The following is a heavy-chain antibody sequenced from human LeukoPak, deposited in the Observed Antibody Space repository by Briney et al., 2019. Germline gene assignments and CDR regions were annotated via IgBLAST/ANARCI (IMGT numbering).Heavy chain of an antibody. Sequence: PSETLSLTCAVSGGSISSGGYSWSWIRQPPGKGLEWIGYIYYSGSTYYNPSLKSRVTISVDTSKNQFSLKLSSVTAADTAVYYCARGRSDDIVVVVAALYMDVWGKGTTVTVSS. J-gene: IGHJ6*03. CDR1: GGSISSGGYS. V-gene: IGHV4-30-4*07. CDR3: ARGRSDDIVVVVAALYMDV. CDR2: IYYSGST. D-gene: IGHD2-15*01.